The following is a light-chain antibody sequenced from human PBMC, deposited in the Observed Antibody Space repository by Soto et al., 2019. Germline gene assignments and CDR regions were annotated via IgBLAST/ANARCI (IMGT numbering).Light chain of an antibody. Sequence: QSVLTQPASVSGSPGQTITISCVGTKFDIGRYDYVSWYRQHPGEAPKLIIFEVNNRPSGVSNRFSGSKSGNTASLTIFGLQVEDEALYFRSSYTSASALGIFGGGTKLTVL. CDR3: SSYTSASALGI. J-gene: IGLJ2*01. CDR2: EVN. CDR1: KFDIGRYDY. V-gene: IGLV2-14*01.